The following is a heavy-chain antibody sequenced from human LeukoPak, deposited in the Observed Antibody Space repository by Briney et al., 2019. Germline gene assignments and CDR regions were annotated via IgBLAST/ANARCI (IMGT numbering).Heavy chain of an antibody. CDR1: GFTFSSYA. CDR3: AKGASGPFDY. J-gene: IGHJ4*02. CDR2: VSGGGDT. D-gene: IGHD2-15*01. Sequence: GGSLRLSCAASGFTFSSYAMSWVRQAPGKGLDWVSVVSGGGDTYYADSVKGRFTISRDNSKNTLYLQMNSLRAEDTAIYYCAKGASGPFDYWGQGTLVTVSS. V-gene: IGHV3-23*01.